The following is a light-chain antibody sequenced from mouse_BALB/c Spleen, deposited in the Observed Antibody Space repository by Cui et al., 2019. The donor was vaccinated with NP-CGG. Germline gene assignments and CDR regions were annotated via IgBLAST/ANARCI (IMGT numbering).Light chain of an antibody. V-gene: IGLV1*01. CDR1: TGAVTTSNY. Sequence: QAVVTQESALTTSPGETVTLTCRSSTGAVTTSNYANWVQEKPDHLFTGLIGSTNNQVPDVPARFSGSLIGDKAALTITGAQTEDEAIYFCALWYSNHWVFGGGTKLTVL. CDR2: STN. J-gene: IGLJ1*01. CDR3: ALWYSNHWV.